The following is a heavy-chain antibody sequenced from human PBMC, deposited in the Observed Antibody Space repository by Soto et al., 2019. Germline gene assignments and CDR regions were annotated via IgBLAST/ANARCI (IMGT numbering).Heavy chain of an antibody. CDR1: GGSISSGGYY. CDR2: IYYSGST. CDR3: ARVLPQPAPFDP. V-gene: IGHV4-31*03. J-gene: IGHJ5*02. Sequence: PSETLSLTCTVSGGSISSGGYYWSWIRQHPGKGLEWIGYIYYSGSTYYNPSLKSRVTISVDTSKNQFSLKLSSVTAADTAVYYCARVLPQPAPFDPWGQGTLVTVS.